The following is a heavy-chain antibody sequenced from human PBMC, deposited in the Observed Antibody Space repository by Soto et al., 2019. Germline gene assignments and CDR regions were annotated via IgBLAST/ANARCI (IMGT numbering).Heavy chain of an antibody. CDR1: GFSLSTSGVG. V-gene: IGHV2-5*02. Sequence: QITLKESGPTLVKPTQTLTLTCTFSGFSLSTSGVGVGWIRQPPGKALEWLALIYWDDDKRYSPSLKSRLTINKDTSKNQVVLTMTNMDPVDTATYYCAHLLLSSLADNWFDPWGQGTLVTVSS. D-gene: IGHD6-6*01. CDR2: IYWDDDK. J-gene: IGHJ5*02. CDR3: AHLLLSSLADNWFDP.